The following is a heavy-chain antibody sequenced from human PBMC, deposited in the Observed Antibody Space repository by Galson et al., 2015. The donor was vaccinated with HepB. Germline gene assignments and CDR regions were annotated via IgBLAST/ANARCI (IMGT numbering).Heavy chain of an antibody. CDR1: GYTFTGYY. V-gene: IGHV1-69*06. CDR3: ARGPESVKTVTNPEH. D-gene: IGHD4-17*01. CDR2: IIPIFGTA. Sequence: SVKVSCKASGYTFTGYYMHWVRQAPGQGLEWMGGIIPIFGTANYAQKFQGRVTITADKSTSTAYMELSSLRSEDTAVYYCARGPESVKTVTNPEHWGQGTLVTVSS. J-gene: IGHJ1*01.